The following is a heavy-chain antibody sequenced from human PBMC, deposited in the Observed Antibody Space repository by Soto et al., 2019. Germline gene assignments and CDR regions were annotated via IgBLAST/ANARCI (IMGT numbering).Heavy chain of an antibody. D-gene: IGHD1-1*01. CDR3: ATANWSHHYFDP. V-gene: IGHV4-34*01. CDR1: GGSYSGYY. CDR2: INHSGST. J-gene: IGHJ5*02. Sequence: PSETLSLTCAVYGGSYSGYYCSRLRQPPGKGLEWIGEINHSGSTNYNPSLKSRVTISVDTSKNQFSLKVTSVTAADTAVYYCATANWSHHYFDPWGQGTLVTVS.